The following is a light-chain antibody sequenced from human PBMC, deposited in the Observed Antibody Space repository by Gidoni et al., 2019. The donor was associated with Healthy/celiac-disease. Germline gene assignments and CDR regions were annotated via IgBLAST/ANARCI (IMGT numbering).Light chain of an antibody. Sequence: QSVLTQPPSVPGAPGQRVTISCTGSSSNIGAGYDVHWYQQLPGTAPKLLIYGNSHRPSGVPDRFSGSKSGTSASLAITGLQAEDEADYYCQSYDSSLSGYVFGTGTKVTVL. CDR2: GNS. J-gene: IGLJ1*01. CDR3: QSYDSSLSGYV. CDR1: SSNIGAGYD. V-gene: IGLV1-40*01.